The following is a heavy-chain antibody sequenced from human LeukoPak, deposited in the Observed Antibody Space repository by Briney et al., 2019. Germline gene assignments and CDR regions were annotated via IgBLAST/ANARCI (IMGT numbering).Heavy chain of an antibody. Sequence: PGGSLRLSCAASGFTFSSYAMHWVRQAPGKGLEWVAVISYDGSNKYYADSVKGRFTISRDNSKNTLYLQMNSLRAEHTAVYYSARGESMIVDAFDIWGQGTMGTVSS. J-gene: IGHJ3*02. D-gene: IGHD3-22*01. V-gene: IGHV3-30-3*01. CDR1: GFTFSSYA. CDR3: ARGESMIVDAFDI. CDR2: ISYDGSNK.